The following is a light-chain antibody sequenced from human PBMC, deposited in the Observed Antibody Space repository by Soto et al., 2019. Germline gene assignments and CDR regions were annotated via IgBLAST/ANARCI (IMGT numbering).Light chain of an antibody. J-gene: IGLJ3*02. V-gene: IGLV1-51*02. CDR1: SSNLGSNY. Sequence: QSVLTQPPSMSAPPGQKVTISCSGSSSNLGSNYVSWYQQLPGAAPQLLIYENNKRPSGIPDRFSGSKSGTSATLGITGLQTGDEAEYYCGSWDTSPSGGQVFGGGTKLTVL. CDR2: ENN. CDR3: GSWDTSPSGGQV.